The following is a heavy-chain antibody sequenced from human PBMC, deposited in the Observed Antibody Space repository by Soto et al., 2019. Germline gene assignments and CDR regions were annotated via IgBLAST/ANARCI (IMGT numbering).Heavy chain of an antibody. J-gene: IGHJ4*02. CDR1: GGSISSGGYY. CDR3: ARAGGYSGYYFDY. V-gene: IGHV4-31*03. D-gene: IGHD6-25*01. Sequence: SETLSLTCPVSGGSISSGGYYWSWIRQHPGKGLEWIGYIYYSGSTYYNQSLKSRVTISVDTSKNQFSLKLSSVTAADTAVYYCARAGGYSGYYFDYWGQGTLVTVSS. CDR2: IYYSGST.